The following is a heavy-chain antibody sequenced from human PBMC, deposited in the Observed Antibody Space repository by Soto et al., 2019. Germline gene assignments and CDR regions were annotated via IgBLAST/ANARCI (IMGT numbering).Heavy chain of an antibody. Sequence: ASVKVSCKASGYTFTSYGISWVRRAPGQGLEWMGWISAYNGNTNYAQKLQGRVTMTTDTSTSTAYMELRSLRSDDTAVYYCARDQVAVAESAEYFQHWGQGTLVTVSS. V-gene: IGHV1-18*01. CDR2: ISAYNGNT. CDR3: ARDQVAVAESAEYFQH. J-gene: IGHJ1*01. D-gene: IGHD6-19*01. CDR1: GYTFTSYG.